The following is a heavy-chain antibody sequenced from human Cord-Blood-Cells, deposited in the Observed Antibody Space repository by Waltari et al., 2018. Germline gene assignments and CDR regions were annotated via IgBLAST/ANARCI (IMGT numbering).Heavy chain of an antibody. V-gene: IGHV5-51*01. Sequence: EVQLVQSGAEVKKPGESLKISCKGSGYSFTSYWIGWVRQMPGKGLEWMGIIYPGDSDTRYSPSCQGQVTISADKSISTAYLQWSSLKASDTAMYYCARQITATIFGVADAFDIWGQGTMVTVSS. J-gene: IGHJ3*02. CDR3: ARQITATIFGVADAFDI. CDR2: IYPGDSDT. D-gene: IGHD3-3*01. CDR1: GYSFTSYW.